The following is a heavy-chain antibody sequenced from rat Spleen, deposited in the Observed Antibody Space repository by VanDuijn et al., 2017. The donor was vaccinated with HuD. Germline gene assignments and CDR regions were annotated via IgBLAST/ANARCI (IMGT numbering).Heavy chain of an antibody. V-gene: IGHV2-30*01. Sequence: QVQLKESGPGLVQPSQTLSLTCTVSGFSLTSYNVHWVRQPTGKGLEWMGVIWTGGSTDYNSALKSRLSISRDTSKSQVFLKMNSLQTEDIATYYCAREGALFDYWGQGVMVTVSS. CDR2: IWTGGST. CDR1: GFSLTSYN. CDR3: AREGALFDY. J-gene: IGHJ2*01.